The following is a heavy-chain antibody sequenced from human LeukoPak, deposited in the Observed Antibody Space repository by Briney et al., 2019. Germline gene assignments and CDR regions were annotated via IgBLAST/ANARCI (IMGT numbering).Heavy chain of an antibody. Sequence: PGGSLRLSCAASGFTFSSYGMHWVRQAPGKGLEWVAVISYDGSNKYYADSVRGRFTISRDTSKNTLYLQMNSLRAEDTAVYYCVREGYSSSFGYWGQGTLVTVSS. CDR1: GFTFSSYG. V-gene: IGHV3-30*03. CDR2: ISYDGSNK. CDR3: VREGYSSSFGY. D-gene: IGHD6-6*01. J-gene: IGHJ4*02.